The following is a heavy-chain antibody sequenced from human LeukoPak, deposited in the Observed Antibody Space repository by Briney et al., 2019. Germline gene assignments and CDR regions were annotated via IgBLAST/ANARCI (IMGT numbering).Heavy chain of an antibody. Sequence: GGSLRLSCAASGFTFSSYAMHWVRQAPGKGLEYVSAISSNGGSTYYANSVKGRFTISRDNSKNTLYLQTGSLRAEDMAVYYCARWTGAILDYWGQGTLVTVSS. J-gene: IGHJ4*02. CDR1: GFTFSSYA. CDR3: ARWTGAILDY. CDR2: ISSNGGST. V-gene: IGHV3-64*01. D-gene: IGHD3-10*01.